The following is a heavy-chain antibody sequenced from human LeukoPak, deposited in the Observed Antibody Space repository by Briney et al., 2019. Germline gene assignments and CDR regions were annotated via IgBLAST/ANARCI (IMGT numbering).Heavy chain of an antibody. CDR3: ARDRGAGDIDY. CDR2: ISSSSSYI. D-gene: IGHD3-10*01. Sequence: GGSLRLSCAASGFTFSSYSMNWVRQAPGKGLEWVSSISSSSSYIYYANSVKGRFAISRDNAKNSLYLQMNSLRAEDTAVYYCARDRGAGDIDYWGQGTLVTVSS. J-gene: IGHJ4*02. V-gene: IGHV3-21*01. CDR1: GFTFSSYS.